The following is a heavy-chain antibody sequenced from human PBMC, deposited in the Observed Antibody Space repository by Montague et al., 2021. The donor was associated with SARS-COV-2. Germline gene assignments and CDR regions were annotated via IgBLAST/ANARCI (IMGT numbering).Heavy chain of an antibody. V-gene: IGHV3-23*01. D-gene: IGHD3-22*01. J-gene: IGHJ4*02. CDR3: AKGYYYDTSGYLHPFDY. CDR1: GFTFRSYG. Sequence: SLRLSCAASGFTFRSYGMSWVRQAPGKGLERVSGITGSGGSTYYADSVKGRFTISRDNSKNTLYLQMNSLRAEDTAVYYCAKGYYYDTSGYLHPFDYWGQGTLVTVSS. CDR2: ITGSGGST.